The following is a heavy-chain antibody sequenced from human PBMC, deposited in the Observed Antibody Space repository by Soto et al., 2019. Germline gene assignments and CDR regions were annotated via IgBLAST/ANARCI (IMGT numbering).Heavy chain of an antibody. J-gene: IGHJ4*02. D-gene: IGHD3-10*01. Sequence: QVQLVQSGAEVKRPGSSVKVSCKASGDTFNFHSINWVRQAPGLGLEWMGRVNPILSMSNFAPRFQGRVTMTADKSTSTAYMELSGLRSEDTAIYYCATSYGSGYRAFDYWGQGALVTVSS. CDR1: GDTFNFHS. V-gene: IGHV1-69*04. CDR2: VNPILSMS. CDR3: ATSYGSGYRAFDY.